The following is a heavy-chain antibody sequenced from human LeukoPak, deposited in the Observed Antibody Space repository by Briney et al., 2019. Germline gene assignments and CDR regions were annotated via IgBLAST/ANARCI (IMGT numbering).Heavy chain of an antibody. D-gene: IGHD2-15*01. CDR2: INPNSGGT. CDR1: GYTFTGYY. V-gene: IGHV1-2*02. CDR3: AEYCSGGSCYTSYAFDI. J-gene: IGHJ3*02. Sequence: ASVKVSCKASGYTFTGYYMHWVRQAPGQGLEWMGWINPNSGGTNYAQKFQGRVTMTRDTSISTAYMELSRLRSDDTAVYYCAEYCSGGSCYTSYAFDIWGQGTMVTVSS.